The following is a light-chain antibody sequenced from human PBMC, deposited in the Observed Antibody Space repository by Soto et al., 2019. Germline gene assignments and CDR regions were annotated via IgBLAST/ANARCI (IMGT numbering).Light chain of an antibody. J-gene: IGKJ2*01. CDR3: MQATQYRPYS. CDR2: KVS. Sequence: DIVLTQTPLSSPVTLGQPASISCRSSQSLVHSDGNTYLSWLHQRPGQPPRLLIYKVSNRFSGVPDRFSGIRAGTYFTLKISTMEAGDCGVYYCMQATQYRPYSFGQGTKLEIK. V-gene: IGKV2-24*01. CDR1: QSLVHSDGNTY.